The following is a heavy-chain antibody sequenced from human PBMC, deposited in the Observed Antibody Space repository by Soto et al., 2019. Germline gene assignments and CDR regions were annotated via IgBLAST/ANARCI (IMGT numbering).Heavy chain of an antibody. D-gene: IGHD3-22*01. J-gene: IGHJ5*02. CDR1: GGSLSSSSYY. Sequence: SETPSLTCTVSGGSLSSSSYYWGWIRQPPGKGPEWSGSIYYSGSTYYNPSLKSRVTISVDTSKNQFSLKLSSGTAAGAAVHYSAVFFSTMRVVVTQSGSWGQGTLVTVSS. CDR2: IYYSGST. V-gene: IGHV4-39*05. CDR3: AVFFSTMRVVVTQSGS.